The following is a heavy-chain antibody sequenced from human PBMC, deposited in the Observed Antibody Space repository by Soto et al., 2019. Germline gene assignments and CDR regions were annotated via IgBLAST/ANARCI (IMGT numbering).Heavy chain of an antibody. CDR3: TRVFHDSVGATTYDAFDI. CDR1: GFTFGDYA. Sequence: GGSLRLSCTASGFTFGDYAMSWVRQAPGKGLEWVGFIRSKAYGGTTEYAASVKGRFTISRDDSKSIAYLQMNSLKTEDTAVYYCTRVFHDSVGATTYDAFDIWGQGTMVTVSS. J-gene: IGHJ3*02. V-gene: IGHV3-49*04. CDR2: IRSKAYGGTT. D-gene: IGHD1-26*01.